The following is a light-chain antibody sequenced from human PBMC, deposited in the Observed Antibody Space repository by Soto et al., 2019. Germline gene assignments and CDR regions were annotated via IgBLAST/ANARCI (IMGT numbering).Light chain of an antibody. J-gene: IGKJ1*01. Sequence: DIVLTQTPLSSPVTLGQPVSISCRASQSVVHSDGNTYLSWLHQRPGQPPRLLIHKITNRFSGGPDRFSGSGAGTDFTLKISREEADDVRVYYCMQANQSWTFGQGTKVEV. CDR2: KIT. CDR3: MQANQSWT. V-gene: IGKV2-24*01. CDR1: QSVVHSDGNTY.